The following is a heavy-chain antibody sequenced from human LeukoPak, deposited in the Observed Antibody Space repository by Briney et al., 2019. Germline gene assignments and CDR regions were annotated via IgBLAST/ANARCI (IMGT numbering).Heavy chain of an antibody. CDR1: GYTFTGYY. CDR3: ARGLGYSSGWYDY. Sequence: ASVRVSCKASGYTFTGYYMHWVRQAPGQGLEWMGWINPNSGGTNYAQKFQGRVTMTRDTSISTAYMELSRLRSDDTAVYYCARGLGYSSGWYDYWGPGTLVTVSS. J-gene: IGHJ4*02. CDR2: INPNSGGT. V-gene: IGHV1-2*02. D-gene: IGHD6-19*01.